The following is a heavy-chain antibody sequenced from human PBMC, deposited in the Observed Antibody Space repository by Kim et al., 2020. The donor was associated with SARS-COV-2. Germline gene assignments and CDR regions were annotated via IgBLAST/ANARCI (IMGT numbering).Heavy chain of an antibody. CDR1: GFTFSSYG. J-gene: IGHJ6*02. CDR2: ISYDGSNK. Sequence: GGSLRLSCAASGFTFSSYGMHWVRQAPGKGLEWVAVISYDGSNKYYADSVKGRFTISRDNSKNTLYLQMNSLRAEDTAVYYCAKDLDDFWSGYYDEDYYYGMDVWGQGTTVTVSS. V-gene: IGHV3-30*18. D-gene: IGHD3-3*01. CDR3: AKDLDDFWSGYYDEDYYYGMDV.